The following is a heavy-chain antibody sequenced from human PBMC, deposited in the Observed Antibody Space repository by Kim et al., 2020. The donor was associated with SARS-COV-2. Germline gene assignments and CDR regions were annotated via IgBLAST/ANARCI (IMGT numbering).Heavy chain of an antibody. J-gene: IGHJ4*02. CDR1: GFTFSSYA. V-gene: IGHV3-30*04. CDR3: ARVERRTLLAYCGSDCYSALFDY. Sequence: GGSLRLSCAASGFTFSSYAMHWVRQAPGKGLEWVAVISFDGSSKYYADSVKGRFTISRDNSKNTLYLQMNSLRAEDTAVYYCARVERRTLLAYCGSDCYSALFDYWGQGTLVTVSS. D-gene: IGHD2-21*02. CDR2: ISFDGSSK.